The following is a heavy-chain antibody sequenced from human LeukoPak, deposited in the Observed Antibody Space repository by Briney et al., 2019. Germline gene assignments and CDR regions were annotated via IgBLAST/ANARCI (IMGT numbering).Heavy chain of an antibody. CDR1: GFTFSSYE. J-gene: IGHJ4*02. V-gene: IGHV3-48*03. D-gene: IGHD1-1*01. Sequence: PGGSLRLSCAASGFTFSSYEMNWVRQAPGKGLEWVSYISSSSKTIYYADSVKGRFTISGDNAKNSLYLQMNSLRAEDTAVYYCARELAPYFDYWGQGTLVTVSS. CDR3: ARELAPYFDY. CDR2: ISSSSKTI.